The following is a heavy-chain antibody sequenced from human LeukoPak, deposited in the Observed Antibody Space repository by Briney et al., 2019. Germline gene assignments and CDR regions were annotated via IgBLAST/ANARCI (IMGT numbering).Heavy chain of an antibody. Sequence: GGSLRLSCAASGFTFSDYYMSWIRQPPGKGLEWVSYISSSGSTIYYADSVKGRFTISRDNAKNSLYLQMNSLRAEDTALYYCARDYGGNARCPDYWGQGTLVTVSS. V-gene: IGHV3-11*04. CDR3: ARDYGGNARCPDY. J-gene: IGHJ4*02. CDR1: GFTFSDYY. CDR2: ISSSGSTI. D-gene: IGHD4-23*01.